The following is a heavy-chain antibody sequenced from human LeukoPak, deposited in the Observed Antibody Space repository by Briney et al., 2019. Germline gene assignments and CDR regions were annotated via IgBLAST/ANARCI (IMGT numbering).Heavy chain of an antibody. CDR2: IYHSGST. CDR1: GGSISSGGYS. CDR3: ARVVRRGVNWFDP. Sequence: SQTLSLTCAVSGGSISSGGYSWSWIRQPPGKGLEWIGYIYHSGSTNYNPSLKSRVTMSVDTSKNQFSLKLSSVTAADTAVYYCARVVRRGVNWFDPWGQGTLVTVSS. J-gene: IGHJ5*02. D-gene: IGHD3-10*01. V-gene: IGHV4-30-2*01.